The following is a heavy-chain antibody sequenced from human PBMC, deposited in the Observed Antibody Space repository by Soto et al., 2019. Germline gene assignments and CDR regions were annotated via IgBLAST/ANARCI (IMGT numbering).Heavy chain of an antibody. Sequence: GGSVRLSCVASGFTFSSFAMTWVRQAPGKGLEWVSSIIAGRAITNYPDSVRGRSTIARENSKNTLYVQMASLGSGASAVYYCAKAVDYLGSGTSSRFDSWGQGTMATVSS. CDR3: AKAVDYLGSGTSSRFDS. CDR2: IIAGRAIT. D-gene: IGHD3-10*01. V-gene: IGHV3-23*01. J-gene: IGHJ4*02. CDR1: GFTFSSFA.